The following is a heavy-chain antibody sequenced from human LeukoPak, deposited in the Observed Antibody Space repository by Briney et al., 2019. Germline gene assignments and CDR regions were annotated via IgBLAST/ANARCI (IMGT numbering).Heavy chain of an antibody. V-gene: IGHV4-39*01. Sequence: SETLSLTCTVSGGSISSSSYYWGWIRQPPGKGLEWIGNIYYSGSTYYNPSLKSRVTISVDTSKNQFSLKLSSVTAADTAVYYCARVVRAMVRGVISSGYYYGMDVWGQGTTVTVSS. CDR3: ARVVRAMVRGVISSGYYYGMDV. CDR1: GGSISSSSYY. D-gene: IGHD3-10*01. CDR2: IYYSGST. J-gene: IGHJ6*02.